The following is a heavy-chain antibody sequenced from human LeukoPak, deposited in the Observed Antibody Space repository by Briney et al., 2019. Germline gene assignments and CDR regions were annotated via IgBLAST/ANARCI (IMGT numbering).Heavy chain of an antibody. CDR2: IDPSDSET. V-gene: IGHV5-51*01. Sequence: GESLQISCKASGYSFTSYWIGWVRQMPGKGLAWMGIIDPSDSETRYTPSFQGQVTISVDKSLTTADLQWNSLKASDTAMYYCARQTAMGRSGDYWGQGTLVTVSS. D-gene: IGHD5-18*01. CDR3: ARQTAMGRSGDY. CDR1: GYSFTSYW. J-gene: IGHJ4*02.